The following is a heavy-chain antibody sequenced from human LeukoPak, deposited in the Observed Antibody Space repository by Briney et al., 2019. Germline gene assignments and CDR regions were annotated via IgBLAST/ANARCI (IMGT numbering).Heavy chain of an antibody. D-gene: IGHD1-26*01. V-gene: IGHV3-74*01. J-gene: IGHJ4*02. CDR1: AFTFRTYW. CDR3: ARGAKWAYYFDY. CDR2: IYGEERST. Sequence: PGGSLRLSCAASAFTFRTYWMHWVRQVPGKGVERVSRIYGEERSTNYADSVKGRFTIYRDNAKNTLYLNVNSLTAEDRAVYNCARGAKWAYYFDYWGEGTLLALSS.